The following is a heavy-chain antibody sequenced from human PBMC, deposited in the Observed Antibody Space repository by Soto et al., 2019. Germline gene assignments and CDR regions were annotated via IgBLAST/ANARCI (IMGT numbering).Heavy chain of an antibody. CDR2: INADNGNT. D-gene: IGHD1-26*01. CDR1: GYTFTYYT. Sequence: QVQLVQSGAEVKKPGASVKVSCKASGYTFTYYTIHWVRQAPGQRLEWMGWINADNGNTKYSQKFQGRVTITRDTSASTAYMELSSLRSEDTAVYYCARQHSGNYIPDYWGQGTLVTVSS. J-gene: IGHJ4*02. CDR3: ARQHSGNYIPDY. V-gene: IGHV1-3*01.